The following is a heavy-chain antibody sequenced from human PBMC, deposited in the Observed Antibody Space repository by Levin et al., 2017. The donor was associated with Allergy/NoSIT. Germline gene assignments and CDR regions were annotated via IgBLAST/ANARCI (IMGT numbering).Heavy chain of an antibody. Sequence: ESGPTLVKPTETLTLTCTVSGFSLNDARVGVTWIRQPPGKALEWLAHIFSNDKKSYSTSLKSRLTVFKDTSKSQVVLTLTSMDPVDSCTYYSSRIPNYYGSSAHNYFLPWAFDLWGQGTTVSVSS. V-gene: IGHV2-26*01. J-gene: IGHJ3*01. D-gene: IGHD3-22*01. CDR3: SRIPNYYGSSAHNYFLPWAFDL. CDR1: GFSLNDARVG. CDR2: IFSNDKK.